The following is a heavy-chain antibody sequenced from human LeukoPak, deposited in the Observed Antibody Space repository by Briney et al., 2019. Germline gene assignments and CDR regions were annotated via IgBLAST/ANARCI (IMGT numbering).Heavy chain of an antibody. Sequence: GGSLRLSCAASGFTVSDNDMIWVRQAPGKGLEWVSTLHRDGSVRYADSVNGRFTISRDDSKNTLSLQMSSLRDEDTAVYYCVRVHGGGYWGQGTLVTVSS. V-gene: IGHV3-53*01. CDR1: GFTVSDND. J-gene: IGHJ4*02. CDR2: LHRDGSV. CDR3: VRVHGGGY. D-gene: IGHD3-16*01.